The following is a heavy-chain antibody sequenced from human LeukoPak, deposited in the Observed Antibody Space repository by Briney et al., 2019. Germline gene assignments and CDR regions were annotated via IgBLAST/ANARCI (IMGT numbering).Heavy chain of an antibody. V-gene: IGHV4-34*01. CDR3: ARGRCSGGSCYSGRYYFDY. CDR2: INHSGST. J-gene: IGHJ4*02. CDR1: GGSFNGYY. Sequence: SETLSLTCAVYGGSFNGYYWSWIRQPPGKGLEWIGEINHSGSTNYNPSLKSRVTISVDTSKNQFSLKLSSVTAADTAVYYCARGRCSGGSCYSGRYYFDYWGQGTLVTVSS. D-gene: IGHD2-15*01.